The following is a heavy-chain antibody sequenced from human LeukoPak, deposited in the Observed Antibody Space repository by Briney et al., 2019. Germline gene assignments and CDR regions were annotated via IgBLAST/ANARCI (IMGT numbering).Heavy chain of an antibody. Sequence: ASVKVSCKASGYTFTSYYMHWVRQAPGQGLEWMGIINLTGGATSYAQKFQGRVTMTRDTSTSTVYMELSSLRSEDTAVYYCARAGGAAAGTGFYYYGTDVWGQGTTVTVSS. CDR1: GYTFTSYY. V-gene: IGHV1-46*01. CDR2: INLTGGAT. D-gene: IGHD6-13*01. J-gene: IGHJ6*02. CDR3: ARAGGAAAGTGFYYYGTDV.